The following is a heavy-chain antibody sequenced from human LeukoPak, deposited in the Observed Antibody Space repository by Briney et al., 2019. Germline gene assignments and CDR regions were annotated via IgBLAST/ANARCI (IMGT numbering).Heavy chain of an antibody. V-gene: IGHV2-26*01. CDR2: IFSNDEK. CDR3: ARMYYYDSSGYYVIDY. D-gene: IGHD3-22*01. CDR1: GFSLSNARMG. J-gene: IGHJ4*02. Sequence: SGPVLVKPTETLTLTCTVSGFSLSNARMGVSWIRRPPGKALEWLAHIFSNDEKSYSTSLKSRLTISKDTSKSQVVLTMTNMDPVDTATYYCARMYYYDSSGYYVIDYWGQGTLVTVSS.